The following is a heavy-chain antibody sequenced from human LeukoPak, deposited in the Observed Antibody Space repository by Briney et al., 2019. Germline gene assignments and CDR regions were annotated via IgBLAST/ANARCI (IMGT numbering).Heavy chain of an antibody. D-gene: IGHD3-22*01. V-gene: IGHV4-34*01. CDR2: INHSGST. Sequence: GSFXXYYWSWIRQPPGKGLEWIGEINHSGSTNYNPSLKSRVTISVDTSKNQFSLKLSSVTAADTAVYYCAGGXXXPSXYYXDXXAXXIWGQGTXITVSS. J-gene: IGHJ3*02. CDR1: GSFXXYY. CDR3: AGGXXXPSXYYXDXXAXXI.